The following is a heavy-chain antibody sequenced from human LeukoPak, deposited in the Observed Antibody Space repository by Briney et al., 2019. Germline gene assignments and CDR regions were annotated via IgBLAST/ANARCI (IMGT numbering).Heavy chain of an antibody. J-gene: IGHJ4*02. D-gene: IGHD6-13*01. CDR3: TRAAPYGTSWYGKNDY. CDR2: FVRGST. Sequence: GGSLRLSCAASGFTLSSYPMNWVRQAPGKGLEWVSTFVRGSTYYADTVQGRFTISRDSSKNTLYLQMNSLRADDTALYFCTRAAPYGTSWYGKNDYWGQGTLVALSS. V-gene: IGHV3-23*01. CDR1: GFTLSSYP.